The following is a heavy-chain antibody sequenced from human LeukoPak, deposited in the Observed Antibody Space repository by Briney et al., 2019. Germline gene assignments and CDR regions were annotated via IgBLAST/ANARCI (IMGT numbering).Heavy chain of an antibody. CDR2: ISVSGDTT. Sequence: GGSLRLSCAASGFTFSTSALSWVRQAPGKGLEWVSVISVSGDTTYYADSVKGRFTISRDNSKNTLYLQMNSLRAEDTAVYYCAKEPSGHYDTLTGYPLDYWGRGTLVTVSS. D-gene: IGHD3-9*01. J-gene: IGHJ4*02. V-gene: IGHV3-23*01. CDR1: GFTFSTSA. CDR3: AKEPSGHYDTLTGYPLDY.